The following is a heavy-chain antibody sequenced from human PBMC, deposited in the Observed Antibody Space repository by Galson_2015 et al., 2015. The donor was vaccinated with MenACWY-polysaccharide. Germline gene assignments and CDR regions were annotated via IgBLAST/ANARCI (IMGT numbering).Heavy chain of an antibody. Sequence: SLRLSCAASGFTFSDYYMHWIRQAPGKGLEWVSYISSSGTTIYYADSVKGRFIISRDNAKNSLHLQMNSLTAEDTAVYYCARDPRGAGSSYFDYWGQGTLVTVSS. J-gene: IGHJ4*02. D-gene: IGHD1-26*01. CDR1: GFTFSDYY. V-gene: IGHV3-11*01. CDR2: ISSSGTTI. CDR3: ARDPRGAGSSYFDY.